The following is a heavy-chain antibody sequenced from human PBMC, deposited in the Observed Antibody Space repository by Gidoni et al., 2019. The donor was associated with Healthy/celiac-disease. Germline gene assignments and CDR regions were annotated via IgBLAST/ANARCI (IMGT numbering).Heavy chain of an antibody. Sequence: EVQLVRSGGGWVQPGRSLRLSGAASGFTLEDYAMHWVRQAPGKGLEWVSGISWNSGSIGYADSVKGRFTISRDNAKNSLYLQMNSLRAEDTALYYCAKDIRTYYYYGMDVWGQGTTVTVSS. CDR2: ISWNSGSI. CDR3: AKDIRTYYYYGMDV. D-gene: IGHD1-7*01. V-gene: IGHV3-9*01. CDR1: GFTLEDYA. J-gene: IGHJ6*02.